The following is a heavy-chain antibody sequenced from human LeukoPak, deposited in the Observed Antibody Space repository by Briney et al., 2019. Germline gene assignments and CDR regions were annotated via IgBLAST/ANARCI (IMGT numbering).Heavy chain of an antibody. CDR2: ISPSGGIT. J-gene: IGHJ3*02. CDR3: AKDHRGGAFDI. Sequence: GGTLRLPCAASGFTFSSHGMNWVRQAPGKGLEWISGISPSGGITYYTDSVKGRFTISRDNSKNTVSLQMNSLRGEDTAVYYCAKDHRGGAFDIWGQGTMVTVSS. V-gene: IGHV3-23*01. CDR1: GFTFSSHG. D-gene: IGHD3-16*01.